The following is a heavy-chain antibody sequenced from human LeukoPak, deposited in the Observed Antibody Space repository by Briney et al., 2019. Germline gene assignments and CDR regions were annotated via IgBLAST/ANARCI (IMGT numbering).Heavy chain of an antibody. V-gene: IGHV4-39*01. CDR1: GVSISSSSYD. Sequence: SETLSLTCTVSGVSISSSSYDWGWIRQPPGKGLEWIVSFYYSGSTTYIPSLKSPVTVSVDTSKNQFSLGLSSVTAADTAVYYCARRYDILTGHKGYFDYWGQGALVTVSS. D-gene: IGHD3-9*01. CDR2: FYYSGST. CDR3: ARRYDILTGHKGYFDY. J-gene: IGHJ4*02.